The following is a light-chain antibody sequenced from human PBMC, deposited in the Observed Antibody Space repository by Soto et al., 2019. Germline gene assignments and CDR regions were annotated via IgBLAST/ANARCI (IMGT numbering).Light chain of an antibody. CDR2: GAS. CDR3: QQYNKWRT. V-gene: IGKV3-15*01. CDR1: QSVSSY. Sequence: EIVLTQSPATLSLSPVEIATLYCRASQSVSSYLAWYQQKPGQAPRLLIYGASTRATGIPARISGSGSGTEFTLTISSLQSEDFAVYYCQQYNKWRTFGQGTKVDIK. J-gene: IGKJ1*01.